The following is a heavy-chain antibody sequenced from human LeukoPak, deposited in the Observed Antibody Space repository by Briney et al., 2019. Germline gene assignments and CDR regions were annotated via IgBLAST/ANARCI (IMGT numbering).Heavy chain of an antibody. V-gene: IGHV4-4*07. J-gene: IGHJ6*02. CDR2: IYPSGST. Sequence: SETLSLTCTVSGGSISSYFWSWIRQPAGKGLEWIGRIYPSGSTNYSPSLKSRVTMSVDTSKNQFSLKLSSVTAADTAVYYCARAAAFYYDSCGYYTSPYYYGMDVWGQGTTVAVSS. CDR1: GGSISSYF. CDR3: ARAAAFYYDSCGYYTSPYYYGMDV. D-gene: IGHD3-22*01.